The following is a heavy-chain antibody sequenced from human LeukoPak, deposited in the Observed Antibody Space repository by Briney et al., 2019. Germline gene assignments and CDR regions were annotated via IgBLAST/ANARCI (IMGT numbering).Heavy chain of an antibody. CDR2: ISSSGSTI. Sequence: PGGSLRLSCAASGFTFSSYWMSWVRQAPGKGLEWVSYISSSGSTIYYADSVKGRFTIYRDNAKNSLYLQMNSLRAEDTAVYYCAELGITMIGGVWGKGTTVTIS. CDR1: GFTFSSYW. J-gene: IGHJ6*03. D-gene: IGHD3-10*02. CDR3: AELGITMIGGV. V-gene: IGHV3-48*04.